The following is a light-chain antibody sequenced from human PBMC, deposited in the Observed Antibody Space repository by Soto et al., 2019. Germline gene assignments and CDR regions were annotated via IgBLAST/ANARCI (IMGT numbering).Light chain of an antibody. Sequence: QSALTQPASVSGSPGESITISCTGTSSDVGSYNYVSWHQQHPGKAPKLMIYEVSNRPSGVSSRFSGSKSGNTASLTISGLQAEDEADYYCSSYTSSGTLFGTGTKLTVL. J-gene: IGLJ1*01. CDR1: SSDVGSYNY. CDR2: EVS. CDR3: SSYTSSGTL. V-gene: IGLV2-14*01.